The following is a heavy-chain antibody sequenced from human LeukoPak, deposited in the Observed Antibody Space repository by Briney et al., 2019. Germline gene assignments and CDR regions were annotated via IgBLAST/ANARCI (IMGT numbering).Heavy chain of an antibody. J-gene: IGHJ4*02. Sequence: SVKASCKASGGTFSSYAISWVRQAPGQGLEWMGGIIPIFGTANYAQKFQGRVTITADESTSTAYMELSSLRSEDTAVYYCARDGTGQVAFDYWGQGTLVTVSS. CDR2: IIPIFGTA. D-gene: IGHD1-1*01. V-gene: IGHV1-69*01. CDR3: ARDGTGQVAFDY. CDR1: GGTFSSYA.